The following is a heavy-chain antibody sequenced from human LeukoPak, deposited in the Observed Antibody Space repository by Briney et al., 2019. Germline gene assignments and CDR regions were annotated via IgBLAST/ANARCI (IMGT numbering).Heavy chain of an antibody. CDR3: ARDIHDYGDYGDDY. CDR2: INSDGSST. J-gene: IGHJ4*02. D-gene: IGHD4-17*01. Sequence: GGSLRLSCAASGFTFSSYWMPWVRQAPGKGLVWVSRINSDGSSTSYADSVKGRFTISRDNAKNTLYLQMNSLRAEDTAVYYCARDIHDYGDYGDDYWGQGTLVTVSS. V-gene: IGHV3-74*01. CDR1: GFTFSSYW.